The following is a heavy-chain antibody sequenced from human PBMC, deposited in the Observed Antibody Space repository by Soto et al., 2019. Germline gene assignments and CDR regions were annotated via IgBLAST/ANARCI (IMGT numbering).Heavy chain of an antibody. J-gene: IGHJ3*02. CDR1: GFTFGSHD. CDR2: ISVSDPCP. D-gene: IGHD6-19*01. Sequence: EVQLLESGGGLEQPGGSLRLSCAASGFTFGSHDMTWVRQAPGKALEWVCSISVSDPCPYYADPVKGRFTTSRDISKNTLFLQMDSLRAEDTALYYCTKGTWLDIWGQGTMVTVSS. V-gene: IGHV3-23*01. CDR3: TKGTWLDI.